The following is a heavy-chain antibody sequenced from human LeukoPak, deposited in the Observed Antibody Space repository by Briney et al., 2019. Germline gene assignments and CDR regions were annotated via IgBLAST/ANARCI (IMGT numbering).Heavy chain of an antibody. D-gene: IGHD3-3*01. CDR1: GFTFSSYS. CDR2: ISSSSSTI. V-gene: IGHV3-48*01. J-gene: IGHJ6*03. CDR3: ARSAYYDFWSGYSYYYYYYYMDV. Sequence: GGSLRLSCAASGFTFSSYSMNWVRQAPGKGLEWVSYISSSSSTIYYADSVKGRFTISRDNAKNSLYLQMNSLGAEDTAVYYCARSAYYDFWSGYSYYYYYYYMDVWGKGTTVTVSS.